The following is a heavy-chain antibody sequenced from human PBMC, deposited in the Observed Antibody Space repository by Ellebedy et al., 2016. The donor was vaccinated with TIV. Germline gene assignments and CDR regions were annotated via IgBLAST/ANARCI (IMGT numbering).Heavy chain of an antibody. CDR3: VRHPTLGTLNY. V-gene: IGHV4-39*01. Sequence: MPSETLSLTCTVSGGSITSGSYYWAWFRKPPAKGLEWVGYVYFIGSTNYNPSLKSRVTISVDTSKNQFSLKLTSVTAADTAVYYCVRHPTLGTLNYWGQGAQVTVSS. CDR2: VYFIGST. J-gene: IGHJ4*02. CDR1: GGSITSGSYY. D-gene: IGHD3-16*01.